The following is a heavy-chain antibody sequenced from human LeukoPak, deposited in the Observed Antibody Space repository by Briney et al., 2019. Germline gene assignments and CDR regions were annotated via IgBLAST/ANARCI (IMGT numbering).Heavy chain of an antibody. J-gene: IGHJ4*02. D-gene: IGHD3-9*01. CDR3: ARVIYDISTAHAYNFDF. V-gene: IGHV4-61*02. CDR1: GGSISSGSYY. CDR2: IHRGST. Sequence: SETLSLTCTVSGGSISSGSYYWSWIRQPAGKGLEWIGRIHRGSTNFNPFLKSRVTISLDTSKNQFSLKLSSVTAADTAVYYCARVIYDISTAHAYNFDFWGQGTLVTVSS.